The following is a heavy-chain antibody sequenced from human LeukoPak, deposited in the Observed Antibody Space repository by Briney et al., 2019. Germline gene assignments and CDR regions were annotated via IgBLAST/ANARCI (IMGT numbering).Heavy chain of an antibody. CDR1: GGSISSGSYY. CDR2: IDTGGST. CDR3: ARDRTSYYDTSGGYFDF. J-gene: IGHJ4*02. D-gene: IGHD3-22*01. V-gene: IGHV4-61*02. Sequence: SETLSLTCSVSGGSISSGSYYWSWIRQPAGKGLEWIGRIDTGGSTNYNPSLKSRVTMSVDTSKNLFSLKLTSVTAADTAVYYCARDRTSYYDTSGGYFDFWGQGTLVTVSS.